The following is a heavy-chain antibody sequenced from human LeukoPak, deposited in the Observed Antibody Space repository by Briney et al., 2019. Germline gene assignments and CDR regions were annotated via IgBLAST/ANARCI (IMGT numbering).Heavy chain of an antibody. D-gene: IGHD5-12*01. Sequence: GESLKISCKGSGYSFTSYWIGWVRQMPGKGLEWMGIIYPGDSDTRYSPSFQGQVTISADKSISTAYLQWSSLKASDTAMYYCARRYHGIVVATTSYNWFDPWGQGTLVTVSS. CDR2: IYPGDSDT. V-gene: IGHV5-51*01. J-gene: IGHJ5*02. CDR3: ARRYHGIVVATTSYNWFDP. CDR1: GYSFTSYW.